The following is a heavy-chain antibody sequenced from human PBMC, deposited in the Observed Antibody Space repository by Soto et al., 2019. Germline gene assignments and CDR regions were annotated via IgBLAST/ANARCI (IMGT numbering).Heavy chain of an antibody. V-gene: IGHV1-69*02. CDR3: AGGGVAGFDT. CDR1: GGTFSSYI. D-gene: IGHD2-15*01. CDR2: IIPIVGIA. Sequence: QVQLVQSGAEVKKPGSSVKVSCKASGGTFSSYIISWVRQAPGQGLEWMGRIIPIVGIANYAQRFQGRGTSTADKSTRTDYMEMGGLRSKDTSVDYCAGGGVAGFDTGGQGTLVTVSS. J-gene: IGHJ5*02.